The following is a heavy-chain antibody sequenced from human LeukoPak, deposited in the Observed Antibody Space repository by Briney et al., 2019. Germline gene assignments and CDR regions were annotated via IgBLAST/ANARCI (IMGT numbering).Heavy chain of an antibody. D-gene: IGHD2/OR15-2a*01. J-gene: IGHJ4*02. CDR3: ARDRFYVPDY. CDR2: IYSGGST. V-gene: IGHV3-66*01. Sequence: PGGSLRLSCAASGFTVSSNYMSWVRQAPGKGLEWVSVIYSGGSTYYADSVKGRFTISRDNSKNTLYLQMNSLRAEDTAVYFCARDRFYVPDYWGQGTLVTVSS. CDR1: GFTVSSNY.